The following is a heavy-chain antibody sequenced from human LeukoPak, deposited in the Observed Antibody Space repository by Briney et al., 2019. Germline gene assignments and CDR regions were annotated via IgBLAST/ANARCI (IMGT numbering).Heavy chain of an antibody. CDR1: GVSISSSYSY. V-gene: IGHV4-39*01. Sequence: SETLSLTCTVSGVSISSSYSYWGWIRQPPGMGLEWVGSIYYTGNTYYNASLKSQVSISIDTSKNQFSLKLTSVTAADTAVYYCARQTGSGLFILPGGQGTLVTVSS. CDR2: IYYTGNT. CDR3: ARQTGSGLFILP. D-gene: IGHD3/OR15-3a*01. J-gene: IGHJ4*02.